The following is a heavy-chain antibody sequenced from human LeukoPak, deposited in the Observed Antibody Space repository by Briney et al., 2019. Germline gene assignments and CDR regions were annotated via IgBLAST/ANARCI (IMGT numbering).Heavy chain of an antibody. CDR3: AGAGGATVTPEAYLFDY. CDR2: IYYSGST. V-gene: IGHV4-59*01. D-gene: IGHD4-17*01. CDR1: GGSISSYY. Sequence: SETLCLTCTVSGGSISSYYWSWIRHPPGKGLEWIGYIYYSGSTNYNPSLKSRVTISVDTSKNQLSLKLSSVTAADTAVYYCAGAGGATVTPEAYLFDYWGQGALVTVSS. J-gene: IGHJ4*02.